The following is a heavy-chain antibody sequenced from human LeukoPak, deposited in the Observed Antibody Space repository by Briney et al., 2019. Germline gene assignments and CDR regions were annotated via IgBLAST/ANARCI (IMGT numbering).Heavy chain of an antibody. J-gene: IGHJ5*02. V-gene: IGHV1-68*01. CDR1: GYTFTYCS. CDR2: ITLYNGNT. CDR3: YSKGRLGWRVVNWFDP. Sequence: ALVKVSCTASGYTFTYCSLHWLKQAPGQGLERMRWITLYNGNTNYAKKFQGRVTITRDMSLSTAYIELSSLRFRDAILTGYYSKGRLGWRVVNWFDPWGQGTLVTVSS. D-gene: IGHD3-9*01.